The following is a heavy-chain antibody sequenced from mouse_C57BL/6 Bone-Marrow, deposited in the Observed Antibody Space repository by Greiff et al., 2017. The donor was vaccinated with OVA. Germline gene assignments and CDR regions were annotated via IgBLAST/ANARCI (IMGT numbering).Heavy chain of an antibody. J-gene: IGHJ3*01. CDR3: ARDYYYGSRGLFAY. Sequence: LQESDAELVKPGASVKISCKVSGYTFTDHTIHWMKQRPEQGLEWIGYIYPRDGSTKYNEKFKGKATLTADKSSSTAYMQLNSLTSEDSAVYFCARDYYYGSRGLFAYWGQGTLVTVSA. V-gene: IGHV1-78*01. D-gene: IGHD1-1*01. CDR1: GYTFTDHT. CDR2: IYPRDGST.